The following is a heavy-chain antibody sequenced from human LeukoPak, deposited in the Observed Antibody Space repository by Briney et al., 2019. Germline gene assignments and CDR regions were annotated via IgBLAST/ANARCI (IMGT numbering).Heavy chain of an antibody. CDR2: IYSGGST. V-gene: IGHV3-66*01. D-gene: IGHD3-22*01. CDR3: AINYYDSSGYYN. J-gene: IGHJ4*02. Sequence: GGSLRLSCAASGFTVSSNYMSWVRQAPGEGLEWVSVIYSGGSTYYADSVKGRFTISRDNSKNTLYLQMNSLRAEDTAVYYCAINYYDSSGYYNWGQGTLVTVSS. CDR1: GFTVSSNY.